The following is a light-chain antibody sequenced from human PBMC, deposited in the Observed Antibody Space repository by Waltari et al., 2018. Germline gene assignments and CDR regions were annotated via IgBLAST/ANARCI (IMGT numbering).Light chain of an antibody. CDR1: SSDVGGYNY. CDR3: SSYTSSSTLVV. J-gene: IGLJ2*01. V-gene: IGLV2-14*03. CDR2: DVS. Sequence: QSALTPPASVSGSPGQSITISCTGTSSDVGGYNYVSWYQQHPGKAPKLMIYDVSNRPSGVSNRFSGSKSDNTASLTISGLQAEDEADYYCSSYTSSSTLVVFGGGTKLTVL.